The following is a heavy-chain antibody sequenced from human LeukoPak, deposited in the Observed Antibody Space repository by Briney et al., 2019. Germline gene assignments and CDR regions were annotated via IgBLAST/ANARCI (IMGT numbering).Heavy chain of an antibody. D-gene: IGHD3-3*01. CDR1: GFTFGNAW. CDR3: TTNITIFYVPSASYYYVDV. Sequence: GGSLRLSCAASGFTFGNAWMSWVRQAPGKGLEWVGRIKNKTDGETTDYAAPVKGRFTISRDDSKNTLYLQMNSLKTEDTAVYYCTTNITIFYVPSASYYYVDVWGKGTTVTVSS. J-gene: IGHJ6*03. V-gene: IGHV3-15*01. CDR2: IKNKTDGETT.